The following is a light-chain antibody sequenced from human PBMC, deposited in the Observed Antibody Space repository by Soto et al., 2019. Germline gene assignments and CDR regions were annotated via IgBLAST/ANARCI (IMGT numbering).Light chain of an antibody. CDR2: DAS. CDR1: QSINSD. CDR3: QQRNMWPRT. J-gene: IGKJ1*01. V-gene: IGKV3-11*01. Sequence: EIVLTQSPATLSLSPGERATLPCRASQSINSDLAWYQQRPGQAPRLLIYDASNRAPGIPARFGGSGSGADFTLSISSLEPEDFAVYHCQQRNMWPRTFGQGTKVDIK.